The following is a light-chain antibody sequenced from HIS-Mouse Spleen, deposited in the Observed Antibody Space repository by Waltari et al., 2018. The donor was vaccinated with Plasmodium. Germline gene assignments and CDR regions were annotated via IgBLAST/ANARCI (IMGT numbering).Light chain of an antibody. CDR3: QQSYSTWT. Sequence: DIQMTQSPSSLSASVGDSVTITCRASPSISSYLNWYQQKPGKAPKLLIYAASSLQSGVPSRFSGSGSGTDFTLTISSLQPEYFATYYCQQSYSTWTFGQGTKVEIK. CDR2: AAS. J-gene: IGKJ1*01. V-gene: IGKV1-39*01. CDR1: PSISSY.